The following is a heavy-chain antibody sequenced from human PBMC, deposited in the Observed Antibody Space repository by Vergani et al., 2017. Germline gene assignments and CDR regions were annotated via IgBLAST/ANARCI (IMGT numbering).Heavy chain of an antibody. D-gene: IGHD2-2*01. CDR1: GFTFSSYA. Sequence: EVQLLESGGGLVQPGGSLRLSCAASGFTFSSYAMSWVRQAPGKGLEWVSAISGSGGSTYYADSVKGRFTISRDNAKNSLYLQMNSLRAEDPAVYYCARAHWDIVVVPAATGLDYWGQGTLVTVSS. CDR2: ISGSGGST. CDR3: ARAHWDIVVVPAATGLDY. J-gene: IGHJ4*02. V-gene: IGHV3-23*01.